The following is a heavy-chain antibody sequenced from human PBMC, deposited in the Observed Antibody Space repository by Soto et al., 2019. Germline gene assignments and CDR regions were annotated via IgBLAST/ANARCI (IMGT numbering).Heavy chain of an antibody. D-gene: IGHD3-22*01. V-gene: IGHV5-51*01. CDR3: ANYWRSGYHYYFDN. CDR2: IYPGDSDT. J-gene: IGHJ4*02. CDR1: GNRFTDYW. Sequence: PGDSLTTSCKGSGNRFTDYWIVWVLQMPGKGLEWMGVIYPGDSDTRYSPSFQGQVTISADKSISTAYLQWNRLKDSDTAMYYCANYWRSGYHYYFDNWGQGTMVTVSS.